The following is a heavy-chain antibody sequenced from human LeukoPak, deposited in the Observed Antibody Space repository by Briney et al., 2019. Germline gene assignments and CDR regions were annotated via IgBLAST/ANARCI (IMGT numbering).Heavy chain of an antibody. J-gene: IGHJ4*02. CDR1: GYTFTSYY. CDR3: ARETASRRDGYNFREKHYDY. D-gene: IGHD5-24*01. Sequence: GASVTVSCKASGYTFTSYYMHWVRQAPGQGLEWMGIINPSGGSTSYAQKFQGRVTMTRDMSTSTVYMELSSLRSEDTAVYYCARETASRRDGYNFREKHYDYWGQGALVTVSS. CDR2: INPSGGST. V-gene: IGHV1-46*01.